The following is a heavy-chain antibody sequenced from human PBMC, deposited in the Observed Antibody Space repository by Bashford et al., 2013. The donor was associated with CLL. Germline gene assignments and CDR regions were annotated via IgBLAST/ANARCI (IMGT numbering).Heavy chain of an antibody. D-gene: IGHD3-22*01. V-gene: IGHV4-34*01. J-gene: IGHJ6*02. CDR2: INHSGST. CDR1: GGSFSGYY. Sequence: SETLSLTCAVYGGSFSGYYWSWIRQPPGKGLEWIGEINHSGSTNYNPSLKSRVTISVDTSKNQFSLKLSSVTAEDTAVYYCARGPMIVVVINPGEPYYYYYYGMDVWGQGTTVTVSS. CDR3: ARGPMIVVVINPGEPYYYYYYGMDV.